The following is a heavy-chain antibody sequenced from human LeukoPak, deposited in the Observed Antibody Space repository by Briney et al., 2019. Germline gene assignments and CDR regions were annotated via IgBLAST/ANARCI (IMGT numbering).Heavy chain of an antibody. D-gene: IGHD1-26*01. CDR1: VFTFSSYS. J-gene: IGHJ6*02. CDR3: ASERIYRIVGASRDYYYGMDV. V-gene: IGHV3-30-3*01. CDR2: ISDDWTKE. Sequence: GKSLRLSCVASVFTFSSYSMHWLRQAPGKGREWVAVISDDWTKEYYADSVKGRFTIARDNSRKTVYTSKSTLFLQMNSLRPEDTAVYYCASERIYRIVGASRDYYYGMDVWGQGTTATVSS.